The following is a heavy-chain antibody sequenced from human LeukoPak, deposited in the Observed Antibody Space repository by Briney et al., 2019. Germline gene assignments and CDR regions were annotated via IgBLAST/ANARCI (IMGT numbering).Heavy chain of an antibody. V-gene: IGHV1-2*02. CDR2: INPNSGGT. D-gene: IGHD6-6*01. Sequence: ASVKVSCKASGYTFTGYYMHWVRQAPGQGLEWMGWINPNSGGTNYAQKFQGRVTMTWDTSISTAYMELSRLRSDDTAVYYCARSARPREFFDYWGQGTLVTVSS. CDR3: ARSARPREFFDY. CDR1: GYTFTGYY. J-gene: IGHJ4*02.